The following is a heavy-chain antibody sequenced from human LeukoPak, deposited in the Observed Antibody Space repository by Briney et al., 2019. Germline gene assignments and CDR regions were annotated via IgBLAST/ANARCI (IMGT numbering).Heavy chain of an antibody. CDR1: GFTFSSYS. J-gene: IGHJ3*02. Sequence: GGSLRLSCAASGFTFSSYSMSWVRQAPGKGLEWVSAISGSGGSTYYADSVKGRFTISRDNSKNTLYLQMNSLGAEDTAVYYCAKDRATMIVKPNAFDIWGQGTMVTVSS. D-gene: IGHD3-22*01. CDR2: ISGSGGST. V-gene: IGHV3-23*01. CDR3: AKDRATMIVKPNAFDI.